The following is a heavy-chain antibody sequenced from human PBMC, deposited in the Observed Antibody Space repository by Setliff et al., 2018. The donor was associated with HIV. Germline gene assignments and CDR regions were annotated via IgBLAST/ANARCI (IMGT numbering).Heavy chain of an antibody. Sequence: SETLSLTCVVYGGSFSGFYWTWIRQAPGKGLEWIGEISHSGIVNYSPSLKSRLIISVDTSNNQFFMRLRSVTAADTAIYYCARHEDWGPLDFWGQGTLVTVSS. J-gene: IGHJ4*02. CDR2: ISHSGIV. D-gene: IGHD7-27*01. CDR3: ARHEDWGPLDF. V-gene: IGHV4-34*01. CDR1: GGSFSGFY.